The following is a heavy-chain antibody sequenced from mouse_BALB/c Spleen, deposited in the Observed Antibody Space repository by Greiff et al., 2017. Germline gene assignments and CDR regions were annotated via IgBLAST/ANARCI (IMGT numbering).Heavy chain of an antibody. V-gene: IGHV5-6-3*01. CDR2: INSNGGST. J-gene: IGHJ2*01. D-gene: IGHD2-3*01. CDR1: GFTFSSYG. CDR3: AREGLDDGYDDY. Sequence: EVMLVESGGGLVQPGGSLKLSCAASGFTFSSYGMSWVRQTPDKRLELVATINSNGGSTYYPDSVKGRFTISRDNAKNTLYLQMSSLKSEDTAMYYCAREGLDDGYDDYWGQGTTLTVSS.